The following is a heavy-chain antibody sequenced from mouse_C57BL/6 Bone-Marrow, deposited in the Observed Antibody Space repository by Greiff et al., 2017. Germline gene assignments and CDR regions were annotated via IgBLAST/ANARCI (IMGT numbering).Heavy chain of an antibody. CDR2: ISYDGSN. D-gene: IGHD1-1*01. J-gene: IGHJ2*01. V-gene: IGHV3-6*01. Sequence: EVQLVESGPGLVKPSQSLSLTCSVTGYSITSGYYWNWIRQFPGNKLEWMGYISYDGSNNYNPSLKNRISITRDTSKNQFFLKLNSVTTEDTATYYCARGVRYGSSPFSFDYWGQGTTLTVSS. CDR1: GYSITSGYY. CDR3: ARGVRYGSSPFSFDY.